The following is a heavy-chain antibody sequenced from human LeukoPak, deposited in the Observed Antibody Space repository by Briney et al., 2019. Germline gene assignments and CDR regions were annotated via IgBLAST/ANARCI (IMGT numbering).Heavy chain of an antibody. CDR2: INHSGRT. CDR3: ARGAGLRHAFDI. V-gene: IGHV4-34*01. J-gene: IGHJ3*02. Sequence: SETLPLTCGVSGGSFSAYYWSWIRQPPGKGLELIGEINHSGRTNYNPSLKSRVTISVDTSKNQISLKLSSLTAADTAMYYCARGAGLRHAFDIWGQGTMVTVSS. CDR1: GGSFSAYY. D-gene: IGHD4-17*01.